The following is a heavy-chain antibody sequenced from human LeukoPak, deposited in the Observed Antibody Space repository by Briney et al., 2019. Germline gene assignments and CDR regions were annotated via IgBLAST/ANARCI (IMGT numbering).Heavy chain of an antibody. CDR2: IWYDGSNK. CDR1: GFTFSSYG. Sequence: GGSLRLSCAASGFTFSSYGMHWVRQAPGKGLEWVAVIWYDGSNKYYADSVKGRFTISRDNSKNTLYLQMNSLRAEDTAVYYCARDPELLWFGEDYHFDYWGQGTLVTVSS. D-gene: IGHD3-10*01. J-gene: IGHJ4*02. CDR3: ARDPELLWFGEDYHFDY. V-gene: IGHV3-33*01.